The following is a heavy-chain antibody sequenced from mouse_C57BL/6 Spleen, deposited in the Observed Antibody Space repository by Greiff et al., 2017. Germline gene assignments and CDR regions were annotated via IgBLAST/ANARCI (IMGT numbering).Heavy chain of an antibody. CDR3: ARDGSSHWYFDV. Sequence: EVQLVESGPVLVKPGASVKMSCKASGYTFTDYYMNWVKQSHGKSLEWIGVINPYNGGTSYNQKFKGKATLTVDKSSSTAYMELNSLTSEDSAVYYCARDGSSHWYFDVWGTGTTVTVSS. CDR2: INPYNGGT. V-gene: IGHV1-19*01. D-gene: IGHD1-1*01. J-gene: IGHJ1*03. CDR1: GYTFTDYY.